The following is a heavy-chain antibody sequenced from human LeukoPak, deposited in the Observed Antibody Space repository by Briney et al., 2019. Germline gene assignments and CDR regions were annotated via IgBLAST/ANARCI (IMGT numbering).Heavy chain of an antibody. Sequence: QAGGSLRLSCAASGFTVSSNYMSWVRQAPGKGLEWVSVIYSGGSTYYADSVKGRFTISRDNSKNTLYLQMNSLRAEDTAVYYCARAXYDFWSGYYHFDYWGQGTLVTVSS. D-gene: IGHD3-3*01. CDR3: ARAXYDFWSGYYHFDY. CDR2: IYSGGST. CDR1: GFTVSSNY. J-gene: IGHJ4*02. V-gene: IGHV3-66*01.